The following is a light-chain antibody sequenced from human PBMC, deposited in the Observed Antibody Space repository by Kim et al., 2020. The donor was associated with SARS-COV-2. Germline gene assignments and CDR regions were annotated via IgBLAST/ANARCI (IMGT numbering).Light chain of an antibody. CDR3: QQHNNCYPWT. V-gene: IGKV3D-15*01. J-gene: IGKJ1*01. CDR2: GAS. CDR1: QSVSTN. Sequence: EVVMTQSPATLSVSPGETVTLSCRASQSVSTNVAWYQQKPGQAPRLLIYGASARANGIPARFSGSGSGTEFTLTISSLQSDDFAVYYCQQHNNCYPWTFGQGTKVDIK.